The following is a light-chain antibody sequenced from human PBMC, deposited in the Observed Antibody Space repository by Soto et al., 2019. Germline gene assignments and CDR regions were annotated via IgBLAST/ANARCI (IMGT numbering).Light chain of an antibody. CDR1: QRIASSF. CDR3: QQFATSPSIT. J-gene: IGKJ3*01. CDR2: GTS. V-gene: IGKV3-20*01. Sequence: EFVLTQSPGTLSLSPGERATLSCRASQRIASSFLAWYQQKPGQAPRLLIYGTSSRATGIPDRFSGSGSGTDFTLTISRLEPEDFAVYYCQQFATSPSITFGPGTKVDI.